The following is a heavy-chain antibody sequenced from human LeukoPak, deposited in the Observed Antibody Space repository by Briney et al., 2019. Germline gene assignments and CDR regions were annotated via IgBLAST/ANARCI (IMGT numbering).Heavy chain of an antibody. CDR3: ARAYDFWSGYYVLDY. CDR2: VYYTGST. Sequence: SETLSLTCTVSRGSISSYYWSWIRQPPGKGLEWIGYVYYTGSTNYNPSLKSRVTISVDTSKNQFSLSLSSVTAADTAVYHCARAYDFWSGYYVLDYWGQGTLVTVSS. D-gene: IGHD3-3*01. CDR1: RGSISSYY. J-gene: IGHJ4*02. V-gene: IGHV4-59*01.